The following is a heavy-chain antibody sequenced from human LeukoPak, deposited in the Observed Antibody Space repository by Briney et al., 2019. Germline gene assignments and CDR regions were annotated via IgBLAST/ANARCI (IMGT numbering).Heavy chain of an antibody. V-gene: IGHV4-59*01. CDR3: ARSRGRLLYYFDY. D-gene: IGHD3-10*01. Sequence: PSETLSLTCTLSGGFIGTYYWSWVRQPPGKGLEWIGYVYYTGSTSYSPSLKSRVTISVDTSKNQFSLKLSSVTAADTAVYYCARSRGRLLYYFDYWGQGTLVTVSS. CDR1: GGFIGTYY. CDR2: VYYTGST. J-gene: IGHJ4*02.